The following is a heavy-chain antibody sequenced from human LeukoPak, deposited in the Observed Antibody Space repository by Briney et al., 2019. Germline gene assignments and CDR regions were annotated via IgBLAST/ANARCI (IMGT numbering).Heavy chain of an antibody. CDR3: ASWYYYDSSGYKDY. J-gene: IGHJ4*02. V-gene: IGHV4-34*01. D-gene: IGHD3-22*01. CDR1: GGSFRGYY. CDR2: INHSGST. Sequence: PSETLSLTCAVYGGSFRGYYWSWIRQPPGKGLEWIGEINHSGSTDYNPSLKNRVTISVDTSKNQFSLKLSSVTAADTAVYYCASWYYYDSSGYKDYWGQGTLVTVSS.